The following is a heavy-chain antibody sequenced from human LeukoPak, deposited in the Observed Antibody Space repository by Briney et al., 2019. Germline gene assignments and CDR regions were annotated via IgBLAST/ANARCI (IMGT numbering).Heavy chain of an antibody. D-gene: IGHD6-13*01. CDR1: GFTLSSYR. J-gene: IGHJ1*01. CDR2: ISSSSNAM. V-gene: IGHV3-48*02. CDR3: ARGRFGSC. Sequence: GGSLRLSCAASGFTLSSYRMNWVRQAPGKGLEWVSYISSSSNAMHYADSVKGRFTISRDNAKNSLYLQMNSLRDEDTAVYYCARGRFGSCWGQGTLVTVSS.